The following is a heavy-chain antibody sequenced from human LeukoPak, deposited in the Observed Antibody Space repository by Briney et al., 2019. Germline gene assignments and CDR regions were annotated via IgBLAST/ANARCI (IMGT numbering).Heavy chain of an antibody. D-gene: IGHD1-20*01. CDR3: ARGVTGTLYYYYMDV. V-gene: IGHV1-2*02. J-gene: IGHJ6*03. Sequence: ASVKVSCKASGYTFTGYYMHWVRQAPGQGLEWMGWINPNSGGTNYAQKFQGRVTMTRDTSISTAHMELSRLRSDDTAVYYCARGVTGTLYYYYMDVWGKGTTVTVSS. CDR2: INPNSGGT. CDR1: GYTFTGYY.